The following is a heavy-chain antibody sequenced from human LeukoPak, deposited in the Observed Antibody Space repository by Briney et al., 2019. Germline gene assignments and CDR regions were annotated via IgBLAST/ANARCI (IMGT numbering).Heavy chain of an antibody. J-gene: IGHJ5*02. D-gene: IGHD3-9*01. V-gene: IGHV4-61*02. CDR1: GDSISSGSYY. CDR3: ARNKYDILTGYFRRNNWFDP. CDR2: IYTSGST. Sequence: PSQTLSLTCTVSGDSISSGSYYWSWIRLPAGKGLEWIGRIYTSGSTNYNPSLKSRVTISVDTSKNQFSLKLSSVTAADTAVYYCARNKYDILTGYFRRNNWFDPWGQGTLVTVSS.